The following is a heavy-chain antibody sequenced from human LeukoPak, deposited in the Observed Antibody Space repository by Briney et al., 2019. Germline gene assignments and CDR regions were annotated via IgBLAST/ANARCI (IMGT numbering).Heavy chain of an antibody. CDR3: AKDPVRGYDPFPMYYFDY. D-gene: IGHD5-12*01. Sequence: GGSLRLSCAASGFTFSSYAMSWVRQAPGKGLEWVSAISGSGGSTYYADSVKGRFTISRDNSKNTLYLQINSLRAEDTAVYYCAKDPVRGYDPFPMYYFDYWGQGTLVTVSS. CDR2: ISGSGGST. J-gene: IGHJ4*02. V-gene: IGHV3-23*01. CDR1: GFTFSSYA.